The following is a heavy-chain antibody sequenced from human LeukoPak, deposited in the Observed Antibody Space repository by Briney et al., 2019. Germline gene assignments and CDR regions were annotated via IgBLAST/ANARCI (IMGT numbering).Heavy chain of an antibody. D-gene: IGHD5-12*01. J-gene: IGHJ4*02. V-gene: IGHV3-30-3*01. CDR1: GFTFSSYA. Sequence: GRSLRLSCAASGFTFSSYAMHWVRQAPGKGLEWVAVISYDGSNKYYADSVKGRFTISRDNSKNTLYLQMNSLRAEDTAAYYCASGSWVRGGDYWGQGTLVTVSS. CDR2: ISYDGSNK. CDR3: ASGSWVRGGDY.